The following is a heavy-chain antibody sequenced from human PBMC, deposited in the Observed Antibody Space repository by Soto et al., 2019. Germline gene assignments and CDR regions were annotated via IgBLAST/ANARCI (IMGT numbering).Heavy chain of an antibody. CDR2: INHSGST. D-gene: IGHD3-22*01. J-gene: IGHJ4*02. Sequence: SETLSLTCAVYGGSFSGYYWSWIRQPPGKGLEWIGEINHSGSTNYNPSLKSRVTISVDTSKNQFSLKLSSVTAADTAVYYCARAPLYYYDSSGGIDYWGQGTPVTVSS. V-gene: IGHV4-34*01. CDR3: ARAPLYYYDSSGGIDY. CDR1: GGSFSGYY.